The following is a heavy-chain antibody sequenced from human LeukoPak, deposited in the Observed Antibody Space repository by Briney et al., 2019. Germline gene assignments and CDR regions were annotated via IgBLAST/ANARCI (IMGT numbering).Heavy chain of an antibody. CDR2: TYYGGAT. V-gene: IGHV4-39*01. CDR1: GDSIRGSDYY. J-gene: IGHJ6*02. D-gene: IGHD1-26*01. CDR3: ARHLPYRGMDV. Sequence: PSETLSLTCTVSGDSIRGSDYYWGWVRQPPGKGLEWIGGTYYGGATFYNPSLESRVTISVDTSENQFSLRLGSVTAADTSVYYCARHLPYRGMDVWGQGTTVTVSS.